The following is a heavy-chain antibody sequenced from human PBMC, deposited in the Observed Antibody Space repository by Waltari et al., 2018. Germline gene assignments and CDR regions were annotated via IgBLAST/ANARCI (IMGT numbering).Heavy chain of an antibody. V-gene: IGHV3-30*02. CDR2: IRYDGSNK. CDR3: AKVPGRGYYYYYMDV. CDR1: GFTFSSYG. Sequence: QVQLVESGGGVVQPGGSLRLSCAASGFTFSSYGMHWVRQAPGKGLGWVAFIRYDGSNKYYADSVKGRFTISRDNSKNTLYLQMNSLRAEDTAVYYCAKVPGRGYYYYYMDVWGKGTTVTISS. J-gene: IGHJ6*03. D-gene: IGHD1-26*01.